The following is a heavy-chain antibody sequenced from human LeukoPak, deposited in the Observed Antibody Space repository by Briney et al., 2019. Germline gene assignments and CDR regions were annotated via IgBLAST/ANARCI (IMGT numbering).Heavy chain of an antibody. D-gene: IGHD3-10*01. Sequence: PGGSLRLSCAASGFTFGDYAMSWFRQAPGKGLEWVSAISGSGGSTYYADSVKGRFTISRDNSKNTLYLQMNSLRAEDTAVYYCANGMSPNMVRGAQLPLFYWGQGTLVTVSS. CDR2: ISGSGGST. CDR3: ANGMSPNMVRGAQLPLFY. V-gene: IGHV3-23*01. CDR1: GFTFGDYA. J-gene: IGHJ4*02.